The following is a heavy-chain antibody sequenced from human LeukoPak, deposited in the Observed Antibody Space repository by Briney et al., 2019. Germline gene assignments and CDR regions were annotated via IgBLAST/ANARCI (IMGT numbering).Heavy chain of an antibody. V-gene: IGHV4-39*01. CDR1: GVSITTTSYY. D-gene: IGHD5-12*01. CDR2: TFYRGST. J-gene: IGHJ3*02. Sequence: SETLSLTCTVSGVSITTTSYYWGWIRQTPGKGLEWIGSTFYRGSTYYNPSLRSRVTISVDASKNQFSLKLSSVTAADTAVYYCARHRGNSAYSAFDIWGQGTMVTVSS. CDR3: ARHRGNSAYSAFDI.